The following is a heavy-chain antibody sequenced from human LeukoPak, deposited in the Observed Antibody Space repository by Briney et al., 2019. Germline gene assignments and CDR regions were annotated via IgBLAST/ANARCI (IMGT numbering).Heavy chain of an antibody. D-gene: IGHD4-11*01. CDR2: IDPSDSYT. CDR1: GDSITSYW. J-gene: IGHJ6*02. Sequence: GEPLKISCKGSGDSITSYWISWVRQMPGKGLECMGRIDPSDSYTNYSPSFQGHVTISADKSISTAYLQWSSLKASDTAMYYCASPVTTSPNSQGYYYYGMDVWGQGTTVTVSS. V-gene: IGHV5-10-1*01. CDR3: ASPVTTSPNSQGYYYYGMDV.